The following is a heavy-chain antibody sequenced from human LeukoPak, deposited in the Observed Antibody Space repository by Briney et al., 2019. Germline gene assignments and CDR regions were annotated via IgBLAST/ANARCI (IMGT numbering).Heavy chain of an antibody. CDR1: GFTFSSYS. CDR3: ARDTEYSSSSFILYYYGMDV. J-gene: IGHJ6*02. D-gene: IGHD6-6*01. V-gene: IGHV3-21*01. Sequence: GGSLRLSCAASGFTFSSYSMNWVRQAPGKGLEWVSSISSSSSYIYYADSEKGRFTISRDNAKNSLYLQMNSLRAEDTAVYYCARDTEYSSSSFILYYYGMDVWGQGTTVTVSS. CDR2: ISSSSSYI.